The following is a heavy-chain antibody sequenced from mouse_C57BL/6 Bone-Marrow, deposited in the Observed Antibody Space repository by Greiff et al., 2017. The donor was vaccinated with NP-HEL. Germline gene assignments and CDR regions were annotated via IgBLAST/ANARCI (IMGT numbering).Heavy chain of an antibody. CDR1: GYAFSSYW. Sequence: VKLMESGAELAKPGASVKISCKASGYAFSSYWLNWVNQRPGKGLEWIGQIYPGDGDTNYNGKFKDKASLTADKSSSTAYMQLSSLTSEDSAVYFCARGAYWGQGTLVTVSA. V-gene: IGHV1-80*01. CDR2: IYPGDGDT. J-gene: IGHJ3*01. CDR3: ARGAY.